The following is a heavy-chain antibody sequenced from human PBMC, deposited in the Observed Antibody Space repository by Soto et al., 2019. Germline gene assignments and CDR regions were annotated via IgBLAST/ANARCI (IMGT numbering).Heavy chain of an antibody. Sequence: SETLSLTCTVSGGSISSYYWSWIRQPPGKGLEWIGYIYYSGSTNYNPSLKSRVTISVDTSKNQFSLKLSSVTAADTAVYYCARGAVCSAGVCLFDYWGQGTLVTVSS. V-gene: IGHV4-59*08. D-gene: IGHD7-27*01. CDR1: GGSISSYY. CDR2: IYYSGST. CDR3: ARGAVCSAGVCLFDY. J-gene: IGHJ4*02.